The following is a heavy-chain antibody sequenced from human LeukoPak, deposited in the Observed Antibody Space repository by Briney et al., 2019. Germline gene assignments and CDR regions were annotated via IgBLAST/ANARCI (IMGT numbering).Heavy chain of an antibody. V-gene: IGHV3-48*03. CDR3: ARTSWNDVPYLDY. CDR2: ISSRDRTT. CDR1: GFTFSDYE. D-gene: IGHD1-1*01. J-gene: IGHJ4*02. Sequence: GGSLRLSCAASGFTFSDYEINWVRQAPGKGLEWVSYISSRDRTTYYADSVTGRFTISRDNAKNSLYLQMNSLRAEDTAVYYCARTSWNDVPYLDYWGQGTLVTVSS.